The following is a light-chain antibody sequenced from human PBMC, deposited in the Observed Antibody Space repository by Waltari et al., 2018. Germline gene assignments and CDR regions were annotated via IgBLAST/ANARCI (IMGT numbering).Light chain of an antibody. J-gene: IGKJ1*01. V-gene: IGKV1-5*03. Sequence: DIQMTQSPSTLSASVGDRVTITCRASQSIGRWLAWYQPKPGTAPKLLIYRTSSLESGVPSRFSGSGSGTDFTLTISSLQPDDFATYYCQQYNSPPWTFGQGTKVEIK. CDR3: QQYNSPPWT. CDR1: QSIGRW. CDR2: RTS.